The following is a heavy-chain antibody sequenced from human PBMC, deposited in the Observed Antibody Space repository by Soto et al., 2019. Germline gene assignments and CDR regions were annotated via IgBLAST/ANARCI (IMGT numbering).Heavy chain of an antibody. CDR2: ISAYNGNT. CDR3: ARAYSNYYYYYYYVDV. D-gene: IGHD4-4*01. V-gene: IGHV1-18*01. Sequence: ASVKVSCKASGYTFTSYGISWVRQAPGQGLEWMGWISAYNGNTNYAQKLQGRVTMTTDTSTSTAYMELRSLRSDDTAVYYCARAYSNYYYYYYYVDVWGKGTTVTVSS. J-gene: IGHJ6*03. CDR1: GYTFTSYG.